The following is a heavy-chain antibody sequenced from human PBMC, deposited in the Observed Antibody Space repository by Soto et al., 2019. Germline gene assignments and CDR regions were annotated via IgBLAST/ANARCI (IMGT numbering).Heavy chain of an antibody. CDR2: LSYDRSTK. CDR1: GFTFSSYS. V-gene: IGHV3-30-3*01. D-gene: IGHD3-3*01. CDR3: ARDDPLEWQLCGPFDY. Sequence: QVQLVESGGGVVQPGRSLRLSCAASGFTFSSYSMYWVRQAPGKGLEWVAFLSYDRSTKYYADSVKGRFTISRDNSKNALYRQMNSLRAEDTAVYYCARDDPLEWQLCGPFDYWGQGTLVTVSS. J-gene: IGHJ4*02.